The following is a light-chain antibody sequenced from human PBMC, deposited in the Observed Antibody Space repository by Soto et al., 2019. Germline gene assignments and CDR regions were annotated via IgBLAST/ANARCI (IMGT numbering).Light chain of an antibody. CDR3: QQYDSSRT. V-gene: IGKV3-20*01. J-gene: IGKJ1*01. Sequence: EIVLTQSPATLSLSPGERATLSCRASQSVSSRFFAWYQQKPGQAPRVVIYRASRRATGIPDRFSGSGSGTDFTLIIDRLEPEDFAMYYCQQYDSSRTFVQGTKVEMK. CDR1: QSVSSRF. CDR2: RAS.